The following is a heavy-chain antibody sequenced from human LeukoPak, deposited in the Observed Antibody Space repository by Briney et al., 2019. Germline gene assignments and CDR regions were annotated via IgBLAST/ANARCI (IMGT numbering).Heavy chain of an antibody. Sequence: SETLSLTCTVSGVSISSYYWSWIRQPPGKGLEWIGYIIDNGSTNYNPSLKSRVTMSVDTSRNQFSLRLSSVTAADTAVYYCARQSYYFYAMDVWGQGTTVTVSS. CDR3: ARQSYYFYAMDV. J-gene: IGHJ6*02. CDR1: GVSISSYY. V-gene: IGHV4-59*12. CDR2: IIDNGST.